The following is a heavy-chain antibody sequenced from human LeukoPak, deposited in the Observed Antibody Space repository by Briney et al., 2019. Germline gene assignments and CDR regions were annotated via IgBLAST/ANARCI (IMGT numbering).Heavy chain of an antibody. CDR2: ISAYNGNT. D-gene: IGHD3-3*01. V-gene: IGHV1-18*01. Sequence: ASVKVSCKASGYTFTSYGISWVRQAPGQGLEWMGWISAYNGNTNYAQKLQGRVTMTTDTSTSTAYMELRSLRSDDTDVYYCAREQRITVFGANWFDPWGQGTLVTVSS. J-gene: IGHJ5*02. CDR1: GYTFTSYG. CDR3: AREQRITVFGANWFDP.